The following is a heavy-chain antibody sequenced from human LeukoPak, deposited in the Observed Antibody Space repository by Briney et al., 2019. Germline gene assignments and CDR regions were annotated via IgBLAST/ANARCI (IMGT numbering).Heavy chain of an antibody. CDR2: IWNDGSDQ. D-gene: IGHD1-20*01. V-gene: IGHV3-30*02. CDR1: GFTFRHYG. J-gene: IGHJ3*02. CDR3: AKDGVGSDNYHAFDI. Sequence: GESLRLSCATSGFTFRHYGMHWVRQAPGKGLEWVAVIWNDGSDQRYADFVRGRFTVSRDNSNNILYLHVNGLTADDTARYYCAKDGVGSDNYHAFDIWGQGTVVSVSS.